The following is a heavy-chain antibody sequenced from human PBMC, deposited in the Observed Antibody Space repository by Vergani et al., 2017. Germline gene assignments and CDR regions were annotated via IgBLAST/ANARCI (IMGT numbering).Heavy chain of an antibody. CDR1: GFTFSSYS. V-gene: IGHV3-21*01. Sequence: EVQLVESGGGLVKPGGSLRLSCAASGFTFSSYSMNWVRQAPGKGLEWVSSISSSSSYIYYADSVKGRFTISRDNAKNSLYLQMNSLRAEDTAVYYCAKEGALNDYGDDAFDYWGQGTLVTVSS. D-gene: IGHD4-17*01. CDR2: ISSSSSYI. J-gene: IGHJ4*02. CDR3: AKEGALNDYGDDAFDY.